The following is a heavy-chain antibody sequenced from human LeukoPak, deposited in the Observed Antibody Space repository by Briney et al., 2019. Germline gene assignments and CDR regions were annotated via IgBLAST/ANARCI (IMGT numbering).Heavy chain of an antibody. Sequence: GGSLRLSCAASGFTFSTYAMTWVRQAPGKGLEWVSLISGTGGSTYYADSVKGRFTISRDNSKNTLYLQMNSLRAEDTAVYYCAKDPRPLRGYSYGLYFDYWGQGTLVTVSS. V-gene: IGHV3-23*01. D-gene: IGHD5-18*01. CDR1: GFTFSTYA. CDR3: AKDPRPLRGYSYGLYFDY. CDR2: ISGTGGST. J-gene: IGHJ4*02.